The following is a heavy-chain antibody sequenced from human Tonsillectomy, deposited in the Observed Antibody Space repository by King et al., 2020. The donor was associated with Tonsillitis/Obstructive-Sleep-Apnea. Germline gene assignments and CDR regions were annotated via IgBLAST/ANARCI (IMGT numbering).Heavy chain of an antibody. CDR1: GGSFSGYY. D-gene: IGHD2-2*01. Sequence: VQLQQWGAGLLKPSETLSLTCGVYGGSFSGYYWSWIRQPPGKGLEWIGVINHSGSTDYNSSLKSRVTISRDTSKNQFSLRLNSVTAADTAVYYCGTNAGDYYYYMDVWGKGTTVTVSS. CDR3: GTNAGDYYYYMDV. J-gene: IGHJ6*03. CDR2: INHSGST. V-gene: IGHV4-34*01.